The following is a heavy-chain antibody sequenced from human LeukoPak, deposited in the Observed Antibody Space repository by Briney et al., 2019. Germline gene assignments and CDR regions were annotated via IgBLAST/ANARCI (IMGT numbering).Heavy chain of an antibody. CDR2: ISSSGSTI. J-gene: IGHJ4*02. V-gene: IGHV3-11*01. CDR3: ARDYYDSSGYDYFDY. Sequence: GGSLRLSCAASGFTFSDYYMSWIRQAPGKGLEWVSYISSSGSTIYYADSVKGRFTISRDNAKNPLYLQMNSLRAEDTAVYYCARDYYDSSGYDYFDYWGQGTLVSVSS. CDR1: GFTFSDYY. D-gene: IGHD3-22*01.